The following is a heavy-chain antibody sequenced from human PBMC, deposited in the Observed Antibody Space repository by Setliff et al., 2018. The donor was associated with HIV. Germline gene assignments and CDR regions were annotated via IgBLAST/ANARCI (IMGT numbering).Heavy chain of an antibody. CDR3: ARRGRIAVAGGFDY. CDR2: IYYSGST. CDR1: GGSISSSSYY. V-gene: IGHV4-39*01. D-gene: IGHD6-19*01. J-gene: IGHJ4*02. Sequence: PSETLSLTCTVSGGSISSSSYYWGWIRQPPGKGLEWIGSIYYSGSTYYNPSLKSRVTISVDTSKNQFSLKLSSVTAADMAVYYCARRGRIAVAGGFDYWGQGTLGTSPQ.